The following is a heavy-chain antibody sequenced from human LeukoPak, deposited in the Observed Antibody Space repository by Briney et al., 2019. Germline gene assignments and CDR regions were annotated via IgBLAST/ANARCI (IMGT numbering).Heavy chain of an antibody. CDR2: INSDGSIT. V-gene: IGHV3-74*01. D-gene: IGHD5-18*01. Sequence: GGSLRLSRAASGFTFTTYWMHWVRQAPGKGLVWVSHINSDGSITSYADSVKGRFTISRDNAKNTLYLQMNSLRAEDTAVYYCARDAVDTANAVWGQGTTVTVSS. J-gene: IGHJ6*02. CDR1: GFTFTTYW. CDR3: ARDAVDTANAV.